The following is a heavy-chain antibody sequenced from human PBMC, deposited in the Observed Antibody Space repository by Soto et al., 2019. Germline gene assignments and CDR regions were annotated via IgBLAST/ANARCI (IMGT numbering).Heavy chain of an antibody. CDR1: GESLSGGVDY. J-gene: IGHJ4*01. D-gene: IGHD4-17*01. V-gene: IGHV4-31*03. CDR3: AKTTAGRGYFDP. CDR2: VFHTGRT. Sequence: QVVLQESGPGLLKPSQTLSLTCTVSGESLSGGVDYWSWIRQSSGEGLEWIGCVFHTGRTSYNPSLKSRVTISADTSKNQFSWRLTALTAADTAVYYCAKTTAGRGYFDPWGHGSPVTVTS.